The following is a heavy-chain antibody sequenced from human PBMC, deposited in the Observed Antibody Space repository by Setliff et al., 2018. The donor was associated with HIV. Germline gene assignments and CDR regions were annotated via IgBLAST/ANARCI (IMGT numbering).Heavy chain of an antibody. CDR1: GFTVSRFY. CDR2: ISGSGGST. V-gene: IGHV3-23*01. CDR3: ARHSDWYGNDAFDI. Sequence: SGGSLRLSCAASGFTVSRFYMSWVRQAPGKGLEWVSAISGSGGSTYYADSVKGRFTISRDNAKNTLYLQMNSLRGEDTAVYYCARHSDWYGNDAFDIWGQGTRVTVSS. J-gene: IGHJ3*02. D-gene: IGHD6-19*01.